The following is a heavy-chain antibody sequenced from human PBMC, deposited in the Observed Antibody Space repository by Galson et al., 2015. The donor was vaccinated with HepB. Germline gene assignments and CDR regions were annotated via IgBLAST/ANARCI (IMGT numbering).Heavy chain of an antibody. CDR1: GFTFSSYS. V-gene: IGHV3-21*01. D-gene: IGHD3-22*01. CDR3: ARDRLYYYDSSGYPTLDY. J-gene: IGHJ4*02. Sequence: SLRLSCAASGFTFSSYSMNWVRQAPGKGLKWVSSISSSSSYIYYADSVKGRFTIPRDNAKNSLYLQMNSLRAEDTAVYYCARDRLYYYDSSGYPTLDYWGQGTLVTVSA. CDR2: ISSSSSYI.